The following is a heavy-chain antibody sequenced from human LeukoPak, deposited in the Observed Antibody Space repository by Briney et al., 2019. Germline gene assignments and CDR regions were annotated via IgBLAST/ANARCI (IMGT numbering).Heavy chain of an antibody. J-gene: IGHJ4*02. CDR3: AKRGVVIRVILVGFHKEAYYFDS. CDR1: GYSFSDYA. V-gene: IGHV3-30*18. Sequence: GGSLRLSCEASGYSFSDYAMNWVRQAPGQGLEWVAVISYDGSNKYYADYVKGRFTISRDNSNNTLYLQVNSLRAEDTAVYLCAKRGVVIRVILVGFHKEAYYFDSWGQGALVTVSS. CDR2: ISYDGSNK. D-gene: IGHD3-22*01.